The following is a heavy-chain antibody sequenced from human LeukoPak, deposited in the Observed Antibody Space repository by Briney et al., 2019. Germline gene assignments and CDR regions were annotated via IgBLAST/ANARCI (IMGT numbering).Heavy chain of an antibody. V-gene: IGHV3-30-3*01. CDR1: GFTVSSNY. D-gene: IGHD2-15*01. J-gene: IGHJ3*02. CDR3: ARRQTEVAPPFGAFDI. CDR2: ISYDGSNK. Sequence: GGSLRLSCAASGFTVSSNYMSWVRQAPGKGLEWVAVISYDGSNKYYADSVKGRFTISRDNSKNTLYLQMNSLRAEDTAVYYCARRQTEVAPPFGAFDIWGQGTMVTVSS.